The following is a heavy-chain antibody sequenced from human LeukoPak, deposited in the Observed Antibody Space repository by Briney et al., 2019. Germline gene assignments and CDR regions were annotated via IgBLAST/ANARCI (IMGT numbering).Heavy chain of an antibody. Sequence: PSETLSLTCTVSGGSISSYYWSWIRQSPGKGREWIGYISYSGSTNYNPSLKSRVTISVDTSKNQFSLRLRSVAAADTAVYYCARTVGATSTSFDYWGQGTLVTVSS. CDR1: GGSISSYY. V-gene: IGHV4-59*08. CDR3: ARTVGATSTSFDY. CDR2: ISYSGST. D-gene: IGHD1-26*01. J-gene: IGHJ4*02.